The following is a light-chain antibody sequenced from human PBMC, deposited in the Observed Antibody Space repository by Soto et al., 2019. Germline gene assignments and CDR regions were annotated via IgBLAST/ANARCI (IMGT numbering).Light chain of an antibody. CDR2: RTS. J-gene: IGKJ1*01. CDR3: QQYGSSRWT. Sequence: EILLTQSPGTLSLSPGERATLSCRSSQSVNSDYLAWYQQNPGQAPRLLIYRTSSRATGIPDRFSGSGSGTDFTLTISRLEPEDFAMYYCQQYGSSRWTFGQGTRVDIK. CDR1: QSVNSDY. V-gene: IGKV3-20*01.